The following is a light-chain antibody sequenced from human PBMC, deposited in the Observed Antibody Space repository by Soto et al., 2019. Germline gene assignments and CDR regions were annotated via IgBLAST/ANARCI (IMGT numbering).Light chain of an antibody. CDR3: HYYDKWPPGT. J-gene: IGKJ1*01. CDR2: DAS. CDR1: QSVSSN. V-gene: IGKV3D-15*01. Sequence: EIGMTQPPATLSVSPGESATLSCRASQSVSSNLAWYQQKPGQAPRLLIFDASARAVDIPGRFSGSKSGTEFTLTISSLQPEDFAVYYCHYYDKWPPGTFGQGTKVDIK.